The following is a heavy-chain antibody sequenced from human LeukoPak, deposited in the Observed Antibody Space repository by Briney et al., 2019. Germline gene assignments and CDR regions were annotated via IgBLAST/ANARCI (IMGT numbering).Heavy chain of an antibody. CDR2: INRDGPT. V-gene: IGHV3-66*01. Sequence: VQPGGSLRLSCAASGFTFSSYVMNWVRQAPGKGLEWVSTINRDGPTFHADSVKGRFTISRDSSRNTLYLQMNSLRAEDTAVYYCGRGGYDMYDWGQGTTVSVSS. CDR3: GRGGYDMYD. CDR1: GFTFSSYV. J-gene: IGHJ6*02. D-gene: IGHD2-2*01.